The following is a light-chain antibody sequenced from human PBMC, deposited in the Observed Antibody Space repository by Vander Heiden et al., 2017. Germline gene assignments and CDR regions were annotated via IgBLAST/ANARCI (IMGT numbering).Light chain of an antibody. CDR1: QSVSSY. V-gene: IGKV3-11*01. J-gene: IGKJ5*01. CDR3: QQRSNWPQVT. Sequence: EIVLTQSPATLSLSPGERATLSCRASQSVSSYLAWYQQKPGQAPRLLIYDASNRATGIPARFSGSGSGTDFTLTISSLEPEDFAVYYCQQRSNWPQVTFGQGTRLXIK. CDR2: DAS.